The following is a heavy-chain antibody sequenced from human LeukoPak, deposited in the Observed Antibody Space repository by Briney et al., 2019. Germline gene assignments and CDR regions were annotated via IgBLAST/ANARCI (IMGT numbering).Heavy chain of an antibody. Sequence: SETLSLTCAVYGGSFSGYYWSWIRQPPGKGLGWIGEINHSGSTNYNPSLKSRVTISVDTSKNQFSLKLSSVTAADTAVYYCARGRGDTAIPRRSIDYWGQGTLVTVSS. J-gene: IGHJ4*02. CDR1: GGSFSGYY. CDR2: INHSGST. D-gene: IGHD5-18*01. CDR3: ARGRGDTAIPRRSIDY. V-gene: IGHV4-34*01.